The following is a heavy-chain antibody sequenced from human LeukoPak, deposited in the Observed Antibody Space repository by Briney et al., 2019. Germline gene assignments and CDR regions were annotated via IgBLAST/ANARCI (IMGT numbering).Heavy chain of an antibody. Sequence: GGSLRLSCAASGFKFDDYGMSWGRQAPGKGLEWVCDINWNGAWTGYADSVKGRFTISRDNAKNSFYLQMNSLRAEDTALYYCAGYYYDSSRGFDLWGQGTLVTVSA. CDR3: AGYYYDSSRGFDL. J-gene: IGHJ5*02. CDR2: INWNGAWT. CDR1: GFKFDDYG. V-gene: IGHV3-20*04. D-gene: IGHD3-22*01.